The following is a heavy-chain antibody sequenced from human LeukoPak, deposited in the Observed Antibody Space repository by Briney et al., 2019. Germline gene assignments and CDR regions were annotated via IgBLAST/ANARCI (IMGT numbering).Heavy chain of an antibody. Sequence: PGGSLRLSCTVSGFTFGDYAMSWVRQAPGKGLEGVGFIRSKAYGGTTEYAASVKGRFTISRDDSKSIAYLQMNSLKTEDTAVYYCTRTIEGAFDIWGQGTMVTVSS. J-gene: IGHJ3*02. D-gene: IGHD5-24*01. CDR1: GFTFGDYA. V-gene: IGHV3-49*04. CDR3: TRTIEGAFDI. CDR2: IRSKAYGGTT.